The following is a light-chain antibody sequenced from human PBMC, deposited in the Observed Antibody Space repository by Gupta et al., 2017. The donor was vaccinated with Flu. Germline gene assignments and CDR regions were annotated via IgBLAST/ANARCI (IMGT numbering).Light chain of an antibody. V-gene: IGKV1-8*01. CDR2: AAS. CDR1: QGIRSY. CDR3: QQHDSYPPLT. J-gene: IGKJ4*01. Sequence: SSSASTGDGVTITGRAYQGIRSYLAWYQQKPAEAPKLLLYAASTWQRGVRPRFSGSGDGTDFSVATSRRQSEEFASYYCQQHDSYPPLTFGGGTKVEIK.